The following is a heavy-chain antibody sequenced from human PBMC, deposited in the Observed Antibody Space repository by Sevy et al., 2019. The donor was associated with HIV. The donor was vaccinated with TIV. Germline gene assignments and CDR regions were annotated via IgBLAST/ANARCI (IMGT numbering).Heavy chain of an antibody. CDR3: ARAGYYDSSEYYPLYYGMDV. D-gene: IGHD3-22*01. CDR1: GYTFTSYG. CDR2: ISAYNGNT. Sequence: APVKVSCKASGYTFTSYGISWVRQAPGQGLEWMGWISAYNGNTNYAQKLQGRVTMTTDTSTSTAYMELRSLRSDDTTVYYRARAGYYDSSEYYPLYYGMDVWGQGTTVTVSS. J-gene: IGHJ6*02. V-gene: IGHV1-18*04.